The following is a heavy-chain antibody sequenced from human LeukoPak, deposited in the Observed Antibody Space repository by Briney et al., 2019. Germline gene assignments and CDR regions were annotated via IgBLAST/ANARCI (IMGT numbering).Heavy chain of an antibody. CDR2: IWYDGSKK. CDR3: ARDPGVVRYYFDP. V-gene: IGHV3-33*01. Sequence: GGSLRLSCAASGFTFSSYGMHWFRQAPGKGPEWVAVIWYDGSKKYYADSVNGRFIISRDSATLYLQMDSLTAEDSAVYYCARDPGVVRYYFDPWGQETLVTVSS. D-gene: IGHD3-10*01. J-gene: IGHJ4*02. CDR1: GFTFSSYG.